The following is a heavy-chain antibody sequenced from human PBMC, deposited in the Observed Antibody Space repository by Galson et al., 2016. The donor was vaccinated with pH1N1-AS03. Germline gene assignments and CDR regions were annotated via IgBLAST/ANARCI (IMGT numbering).Heavy chain of an antibody. D-gene: IGHD6-6*01. J-gene: IGHJ4*02. V-gene: IGHV3-7*03. Sequence: SLRLSCAASGFTFSTYWMSWVRQAPGKGLEWVASMNQGGSERYYVDSVKGRFTISRDNAKNSLYLQMNSLRAEDTAVYYCASAPRGSGSSYYFDYWGQGTLVTVSS. CDR1: GFTFSTYW. CDR3: ASAPRGSGSSYYFDY. CDR2: MNQGGSER.